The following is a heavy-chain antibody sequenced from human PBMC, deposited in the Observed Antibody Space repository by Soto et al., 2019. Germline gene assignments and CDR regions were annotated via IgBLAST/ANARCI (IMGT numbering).Heavy chain of an antibody. V-gene: IGHV3-74*01. CDR1: GFTFSSYW. CDR2: IESDGSST. Sequence: PGGSLRLSCAASGFTFSSYWMHWVRQAPGKGLVWVSRIESDGSSTIYADSVKGRFTISRDNAKNTLYLQMNSLRAEDTAVYYCAKSNWFDTWGQGTLVTVSS. CDR3: AKSNWFDT. J-gene: IGHJ5*02.